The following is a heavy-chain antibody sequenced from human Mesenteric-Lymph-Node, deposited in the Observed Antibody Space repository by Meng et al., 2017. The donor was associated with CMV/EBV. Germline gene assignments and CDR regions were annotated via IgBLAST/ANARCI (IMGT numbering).Heavy chain of an antibody. CDR3: ARGPSAARPDRYYFDY. CDR1: GFTVSSNF. D-gene: IGHD6-6*01. J-gene: IGHJ4*02. CDR2: IYSGGST. Sequence: GESLKISCAASGFTVSSNFMSWVRQAPGKGLEWVSVIYSGGSTYYADYVQGRVTISRDNSKNTLYLQMNSLRAEDTAVYYCARGPSAARPDRYYFDYWGQGTLVTVSS. V-gene: IGHV3-53*01.